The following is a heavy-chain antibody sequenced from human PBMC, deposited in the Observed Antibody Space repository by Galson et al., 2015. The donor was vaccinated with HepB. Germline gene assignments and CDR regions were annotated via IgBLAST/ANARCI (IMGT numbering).Heavy chain of an antibody. CDR3: ASLGAMAQTR. D-gene: IGHD5-18*01. CDR1: GYTFTSYA. Sequence: SVKVSCKASGYTFTSYAMSWVRQAPGQGLEWMGWINTNTGNPTYAQGFTGRFVFSLDTSVSTAYLQISSLKASDTAMYYCASLGAMAQTRWGQGTLVIVSS. V-gene: IGHV7-4-1*02. CDR2: INTNTGNP. J-gene: IGHJ4*02.